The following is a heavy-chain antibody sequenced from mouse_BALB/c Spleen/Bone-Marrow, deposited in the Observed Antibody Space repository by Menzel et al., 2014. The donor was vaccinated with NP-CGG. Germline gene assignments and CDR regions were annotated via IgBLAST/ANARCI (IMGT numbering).Heavy chain of an antibody. CDR1: GYTFTDYA. J-gene: IGHJ4*01. V-gene: IGHV1S137*01. D-gene: IGHD2-10*02. CDR2: ISTYYGDA. CDR3: ARRYANPYYAMDY. Sequence: VQLQQSGAELVRPGVSVKISCKGSGYTFTDYAMHWVKQSHAXXXEWIGVISTYYGDARYNQNFKGKATMTVDRSSSTAYMELARLTSEDSAIYYCARRYANPYYAMDYWGQGTSVTVSS.